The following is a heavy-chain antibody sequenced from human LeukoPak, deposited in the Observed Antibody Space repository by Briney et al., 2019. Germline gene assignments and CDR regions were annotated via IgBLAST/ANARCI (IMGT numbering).Heavy chain of an antibody. J-gene: IGHJ4*02. D-gene: IGHD6-13*01. V-gene: IGHV3-53*01. CDR1: GFTVSSNY. CDR3: ARARAGAGTFFFDY. Sequence: GGSLRLSCAASGFTVSSNYMSWVRQAPGKGLEWVSVIYSGGSTYYADSVKGLFTISRDNSKNTLYLQMNSLRAEDTAVYYCARARAGAGTFFFDYWGQGTLVTVSS. CDR2: IYSGGST.